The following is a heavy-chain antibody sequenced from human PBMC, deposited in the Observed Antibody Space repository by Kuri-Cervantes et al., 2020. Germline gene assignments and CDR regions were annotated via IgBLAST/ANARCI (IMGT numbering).Heavy chain of an antibody. D-gene: IGHD3-10*01. CDR1: GFTFDDYA. CDR2: ISWNSDSI. Sequence: LSLTCAASGFTFDDYAMHWVRQAPGKGLEWVSGISWNSDSIGYADSVKGRFTISRDNAKNSLYLQMNSLRAEDTALYYCAKMVQGIRGYYMDVWGKGTTVTVSS. V-gene: IGHV3-9*01. CDR3: AKMVQGIRGYYMDV. J-gene: IGHJ6*03.